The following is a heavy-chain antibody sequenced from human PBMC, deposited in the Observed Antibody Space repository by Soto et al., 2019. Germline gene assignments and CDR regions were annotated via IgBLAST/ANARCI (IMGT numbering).Heavy chain of an antibody. J-gene: IGHJ6*02. V-gene: IGHV3-48*02. D-gene: IGHD3-10*01. Sequence: DVQLVESGGGLVQPGGSLRLSCAASGFTFSLYSMSWVRQAPGKGLEWVAYISRSSTGIHYADSVKGRFTISRDDATNSMHLQMNSLRDGDTAVYYCARAVTWGLDVWGQGTTVSISS. CDR2: ISRSSTGI. CDR1: GFTFSLYS. CDR3: ARAVTWGLDV.